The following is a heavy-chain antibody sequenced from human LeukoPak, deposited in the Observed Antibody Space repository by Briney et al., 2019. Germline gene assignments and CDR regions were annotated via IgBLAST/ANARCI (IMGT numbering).Heavy chain of an antibody. D-gene: IGHD1-26*01. CDR1: GFTFINYG. J-gene: IGHJ4*02. CDR3: ARYSGTYRDY. CDR2: IRYDGSNQ. V-gene: IGHV3-30*02. Sequence: GGSLRLSCAASGFTFINYGMHWVRQAPGKGLDWVAFIRYDGSNQYYADSMKGRFTVSRDNSKNTLYLQMNSLRAEDTAVYYCARYSGTYRDYWGQGTLVTVSS.